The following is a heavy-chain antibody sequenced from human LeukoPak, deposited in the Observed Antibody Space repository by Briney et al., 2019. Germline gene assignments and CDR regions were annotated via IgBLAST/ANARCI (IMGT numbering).Heavy chain of an antibody. CDR1: GGSITLRNYY. Sequence: KPSETLSLTCSVSGGSITLRNYYWGWIRQPPGKGLEWVAYIYYSGSTYYSPSLKSRLTISVDTSKNQFSLRLTSATAADTAVYYCVRRAPGGAFDFWGQGTMVFVSA. D-gene: IGHD4-23*01. J-gene: IGHJ3*01. CDR3: VRRAPGGAFDF. CDR2: IYYSGST. V-gene: IGHV4-39*01.